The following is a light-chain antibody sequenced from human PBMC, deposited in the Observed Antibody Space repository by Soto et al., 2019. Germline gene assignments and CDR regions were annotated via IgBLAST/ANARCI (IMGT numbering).Light chain of an antibody. CDR2: KAS. CDR1: QSISTW. V-gene: IGKV1-5*03. CDR3: QQYNSYSPT. J-gene: IGKJ1*01. Sequence: DIQMTQSPSTLSASVGDRVTITCRASQSISTWLAWYQQEPGKAPKLLIHKASSLQSGVPSRFSGSGSGTDFTLTISSLHPDDSATYYCQQYNSYSPTFGQGTRVEIK.